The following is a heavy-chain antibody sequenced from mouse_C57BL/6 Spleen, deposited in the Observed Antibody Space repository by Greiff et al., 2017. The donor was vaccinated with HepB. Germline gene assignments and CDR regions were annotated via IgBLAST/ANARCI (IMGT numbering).Heavy chain of an antibody. CDR2: IDPSDSYT. D-gene: IGHD1-1*01. CDR1: GYTFTSYW. CDR3: ARYYGSSYVPFDY. V-gene: IGHV1-69*01. Sequence: QVQLQQPGAELVMPGASVKLSCKACGYTFTSYWMHWVKQRPGQGLEWIGEIDPSDSYTNYNQKFKGKSTLTVDKSSSTAYMQLSSLTSEDSAVYYCARYYGSSYVPFDYWGQGTTLTVSS. J-gene: IGHJ2*01.